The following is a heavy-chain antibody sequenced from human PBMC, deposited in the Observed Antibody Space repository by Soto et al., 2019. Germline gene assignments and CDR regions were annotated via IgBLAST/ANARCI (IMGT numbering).Heavy chain of an antibody. V-gene: IGHV1-18*01. Sequence: QVQLVQSGAEVKKPGASVKVSCRASGYSFTSYGITWVRQTPGQGLEWMGWISVHNGYTNYPQKLQDRITMTTDKSTSTAYMELTSLRSDDTAVYYCARGRGVSSWYETPHYFDSWGQGTLGTVSS. D-gene: IGHD6-13*01. J-gene: IGHJ4*02. CDR2: ISVHNGYT. CDR1: GYSFTSYG. CDR3: ARGRGVSSWYETPHYFDS.